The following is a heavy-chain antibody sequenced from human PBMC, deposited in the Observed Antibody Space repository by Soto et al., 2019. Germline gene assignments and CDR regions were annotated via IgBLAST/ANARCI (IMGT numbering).Heavy chain of an antibody. CDR1: GGSLNSYY. CDR2: VSSTGNT. CDR3: ARFSPPRKSYDSNPGWFDP. Sequence: QVQLLESGPGLVKPSETLSHTCTVSGGSLNSYYWTWIRQSPGKGLEWIGYVSSTGNTNYNPSLKSRVTLSLDTSTNEVSLSLASVTAADAAVYFCARFSPPRKSYDSNPGWFDPWGQGILVAVSS. J-gene: IGHJ5*02. V-gene: IGHV4-59*01. D-gene: IGHD3-22*01.